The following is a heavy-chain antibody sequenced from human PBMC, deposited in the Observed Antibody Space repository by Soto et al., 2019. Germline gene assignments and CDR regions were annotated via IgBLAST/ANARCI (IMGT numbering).Heavy chain of an antibody. CDR1: GDSFNDYY. D-gene: IGHD5-12*01. J-gene: IGHJ6*03. CDR2: INPNGGVT. Sequence: QVQLVQSGAEVRKPGASVTVSCRSSGDSFNDYYIHWVRQAPGQGFEWMGWINPNGGVTKYAQKFQGWVSMTRDTSIRTVYMQLSRLRSDDTAVYYCAIESGGATATLDYYYFYMDVWGRGTTVTVSS. V-gene: IGHV1-2*04. CDR3: AIESGGATATLDYYYFYMDV.